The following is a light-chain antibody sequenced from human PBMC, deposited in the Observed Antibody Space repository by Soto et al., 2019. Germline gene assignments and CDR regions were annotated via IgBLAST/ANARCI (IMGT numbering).Light chain of an antibody. CDR1: QSVSRS. CDR3: QHRGNWPRT. CDR2: DAS. V-gene: IGKV3-11*01. J-gene: IGKJ4*01. Sequence: EIVLTQSPVTLSLSPGERATLSCRASQSVSRSLAWYQQKAGQAPRLLVYDASNRATGIPARFSGSGSGTDITLIISSLEPEDFAVYFYQHRGNWPRTFGGGTKVEIK.